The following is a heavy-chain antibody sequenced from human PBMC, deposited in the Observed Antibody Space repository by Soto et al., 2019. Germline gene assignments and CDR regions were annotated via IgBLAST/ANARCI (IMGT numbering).Heavy chain of an antibody. CDR3: AREGDYYDSSGYLAPLGPFDY. Sequence: SVKVSCKASGYIFTSYGISWVRQAPGQGLEWMGGIIPIFGTANYAQKFQGRVTITADESTSTAYMELSSLRSEDTAVYYCAREGDYYDSSGYLAPLGPFDYWGQGTLVTVSS. CDR1: GYIFTSYG. V-gene: IGHV1-69*13. CDR2: IIPIFGTA. D-gene: IGHD3-22*01. J-gene: IGHJ4*02.